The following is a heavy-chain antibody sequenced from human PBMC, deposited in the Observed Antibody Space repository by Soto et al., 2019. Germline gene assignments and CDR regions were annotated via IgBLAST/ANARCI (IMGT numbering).Heavy chain of an antibody. J-gene: IGHJ4*02. V-gene: IGHV4-31*03. D-gene: IGHD3-3*02. CDR1: GGSISSGGYY. CDR3: AGAPTLISRPFFWFDY. CDR2: IYYSGST. Sequence: QVQLQESGPGLVKPSQTLSLTCTVSGGSISSGGYYWSWIRQHPGKGLEWIGYIYYSGSTYYNPSLKSRVTLYVGTSKNQFSLKLSSVTAADTAVYYCAGAPTLISRPFFWFDYWGQGTLVTVSS.